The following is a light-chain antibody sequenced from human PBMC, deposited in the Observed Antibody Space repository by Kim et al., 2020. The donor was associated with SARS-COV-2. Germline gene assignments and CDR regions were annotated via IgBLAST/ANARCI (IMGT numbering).Light chain of an antibody. CDR3: QQYNNWPLT. CDR1: QSVSSN. V-gene: IGKV3-15*01. J-gene: IGKJ4*01. Sequence: VSPGAHATLSRRASQSVSSNLAWYQQKPGQAPRLLIYGTSTRATGIPARFSGSVSGPEFSLTISSLQSEDFAVYYCQQYNNWPLTFGGGTKVEIK. CDR2: GTS.